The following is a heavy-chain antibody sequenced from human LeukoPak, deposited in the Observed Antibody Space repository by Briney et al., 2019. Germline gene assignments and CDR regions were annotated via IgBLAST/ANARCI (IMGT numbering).Heavy chain of an antibody. J-gene: IGHJ4*02. V-gene: IGHV4-39*07. CDR1: GGSITGSNYY. CDR2: IYYSGAT. D-gene: IGHD2-21*01. CDR3: AGLGDGRTFDS. Sequence: SETLSLTCTVSGGSITGSNYYWGWIRQPPGKGLEWIGSIYYSGATFYNPSLKSRVTISVDTSKNQFSLKLSSVTAADTAVYYCAGLGDGRTFDSWGQGTLVTLSS.